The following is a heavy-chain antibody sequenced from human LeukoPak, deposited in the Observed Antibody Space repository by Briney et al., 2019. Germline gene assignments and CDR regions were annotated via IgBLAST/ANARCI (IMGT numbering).Heavy chain of an antibody. CDR3: ASSPARIAAAGQYYFDY. CDR1: GGSISSGGYY. V-gene: IGHV4-30-2*01. D-gene: IGHD6-13*01. CDR2: IYHSGST. Sequence: SQTLSLTCTVSGGSISSGGYYWSWIRQPPGKGLEWIGYIYHSGSTYYNPSLKSRVTISVDRSKNQFSLKLSSVTAADTAVYYCASSPARIAAAGQYYFDYWGQGTLVTVSS. J-gene: IGHJ4*02.